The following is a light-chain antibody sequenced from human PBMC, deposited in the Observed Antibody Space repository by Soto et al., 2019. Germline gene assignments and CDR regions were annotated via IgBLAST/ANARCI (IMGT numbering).Light chain of an antibody. CDR2: EVN. CDR1: NGDVGSYDL. V-gene: IGLV2-23*02. Sequence: QSALTQPASVSGSPGQSITISCTGTNGDVGSYDLVSWYQRYPGEAPKLIIYEVNKRPSGTSNRFSGSKSGNTASLTISGLQAEDEAEYDCCSYAGSNSLIFGGGTKLTVL. CDR3: CSYAGSNSLI. J-gene: IGLJ2*01.